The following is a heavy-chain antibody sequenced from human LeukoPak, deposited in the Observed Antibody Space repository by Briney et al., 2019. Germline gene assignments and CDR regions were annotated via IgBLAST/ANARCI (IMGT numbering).Heavy chain of an antibody. Sequence: SQTLSLTCTVSGGSISTHYWSWIRQPPGKGLEWIGYISYIGSTNYNPSLKSRVTISVDTSKNQFSLKLSSVTAADAAVYFCARDPTTVTKGLDIWGQGTMVTVSS. J-gene: IGHJ3*02. CDR2: ISYIGST. D-gene: IGHD4-17*01. CDR1: GGSISTHY. CDR3: ARDPTTVTKGLDI. V-gene: IGHV4-59*11.